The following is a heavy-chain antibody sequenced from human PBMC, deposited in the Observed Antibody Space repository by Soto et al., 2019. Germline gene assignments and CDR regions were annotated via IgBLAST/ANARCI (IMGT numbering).Heavy chain of an antibody. V-gene: IGHV5-51*01. CDR2: IYPGDSDT. CDR1: GCSFTSYW. D-gene: IGHD6-25*01. CDR3: ATQTATEDYYYYYGMDV. J-gene: IGHJ6*02. Sequence: GESLKISCKGSGCSFTSYWIGWVRQMPGKGLEWMGIIYPGDSDTRYSPSFQGQVTISADKSISTAYLQWSSLKASDTAMYYFATQTATEDYYYYYGMDVWGQGTTVTVSS.